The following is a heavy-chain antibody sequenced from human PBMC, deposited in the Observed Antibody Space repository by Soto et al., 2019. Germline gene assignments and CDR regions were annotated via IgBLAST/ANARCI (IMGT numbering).Heavy chain of an antibody. D-gene: IGHD6-13*01. CDR2: ISGSGDST. CDR3: ARRSSSWYFDY. CDR1: GFTFSSYA. V-gene: IGHV3-23*01. Sequence: EVQRLESGGGLAQPGGSLRLSCAASGFTFSSYAMNWVRQAPGKGLEWVSVISGSGDSTYYADSVKGRFTISRDNSKNTLYLQMNSLRAEHTAIYYCARRSSSWYFDYWGQGTLVTVSS. J-gene: IGHJ4*02.